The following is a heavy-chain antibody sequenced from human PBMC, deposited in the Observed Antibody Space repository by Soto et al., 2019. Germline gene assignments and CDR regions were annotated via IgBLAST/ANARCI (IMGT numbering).Heavy chain of an antibody. V-gene: IGHV3-30*04. CDR1: GFTFSSYA. CDR2: ISFNGRNK. Sequence: GGSLRLSCAASGFTFSSYAMHWVRQAPGKGLEWVAVISFNGRNKYYADSVKGRFTISRDNSKNTLYLQMNSLRAEDTAVYYCAKDLARYYYYYYGMDVWGQGTTVTVSS. J-gene: IGHJ6*02. CDR3: AKDLARYYYYYYGMDV.